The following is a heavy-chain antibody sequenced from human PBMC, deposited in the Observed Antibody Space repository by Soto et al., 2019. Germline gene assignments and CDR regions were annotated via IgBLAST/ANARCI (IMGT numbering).Heavy chain of an antibody. CDR3: AKVFGRITMVRGVIIGAFDI. CDR2: ISGSGGST. J-gene: IGHJ3*02. CDR1: GFTFSSYA. Sequence: PGGSLRLSCAASGFTFSSYAMSWVRQAPGKGLEWVSAISGSGGSTYYADSVKGRFTISRDNSKNTLYLQMNSLRAEDTAVYYCAKVFGRITMVRGVIIGAFDIWGQGTMVTVSS. D-gene: IGHD3-10*01. V-gene: IGHV3-23*01.